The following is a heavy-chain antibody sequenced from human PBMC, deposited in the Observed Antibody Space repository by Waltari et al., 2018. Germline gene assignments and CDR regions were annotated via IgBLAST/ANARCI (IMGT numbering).Heavy chain of an antibody. J-gene: IGHJ4*02. CDR2: IKQDGSEK. CDR3: ARDEDIWDY. CDR1: GFTFIRHW. D-gene: IGHD5-12*01. V-gene: IGHV3-7*01. Sequence: EVQLVEAGGGLVQPGGSLRLFWADAGFTFIRHWMLWVRQAPGKGLEWVANIKQDGSEKYYVDSVKGRFTISRDNAKNSLYLQMNSLRAEDTAVYYCARDEDIWDYWGQGTLVTVSS.